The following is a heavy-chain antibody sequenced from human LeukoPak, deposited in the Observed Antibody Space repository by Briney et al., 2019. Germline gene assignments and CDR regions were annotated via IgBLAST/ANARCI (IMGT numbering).Heavy chain of an antibody. J-gene: IGHJ6*03. CDR1: GYTFTSYD. CDR3: ARQSELPYYYYYMDV. D-gene: IGHD1-7*01. CDR2: MNPNSGNT. Sequence: ASVKLSCKASGYTFTSYDINWVRQATRQGLEWMGWMNPNSGNTGYAQKFQGRVTIPRNTSISTAYMALSSLRSEDTAVYYCARQSELPYYYYYMDVWGKGTTVTVSS. V-gene: IGHV1-8*03.